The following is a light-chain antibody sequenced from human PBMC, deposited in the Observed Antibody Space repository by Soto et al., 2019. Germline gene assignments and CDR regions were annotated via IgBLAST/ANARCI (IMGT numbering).Light chain of an antibody. CDR1: QSVSSY. CDR3: QQRSNWPPLT. J-gene: IGKJ4*01. CDR2: DAS. V-gene: IGKV3-11*01. Sequence: EIVLTQSPSTLSLSPGERATLSCRASQSVSSYLAWYQQKPGKAPRLLIYDASTRATGIPARFSGSGSGTEFTLTISSLEPEDFAVYYCQQRSNWPPLTFGGGTKVELK.